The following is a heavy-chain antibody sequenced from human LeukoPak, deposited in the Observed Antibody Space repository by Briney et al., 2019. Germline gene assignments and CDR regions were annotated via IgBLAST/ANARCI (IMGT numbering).Heavy chain of an antibody. CDR2: ILYSGTTT. J-gene: IGHJ3*02. CDR1: GGSISPYY. V-gene: IGHV4-59*03. D-gene: IGHD3-16*02. Sequence: KPSETLSLTCTVSGGSISPYYWSWIRQTPGKGLEWIGYILYSGTTTNYNPSLKSRVTISLDTSKNQFSLKVTSVTAADTAVYYCATDNIVFDIWGQGTVVTVSS. CDR3: ATDNIVFDI.